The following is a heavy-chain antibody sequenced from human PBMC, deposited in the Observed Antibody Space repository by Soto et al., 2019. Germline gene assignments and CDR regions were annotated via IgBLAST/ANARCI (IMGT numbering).Heavy chain of an antibody. Sequence: ASVKVSCKALGYTFSNHGVSWVPRAPGQRLEWMGWIRRYSGDSAYAQSLQGRLTMTTDTSTKTAYMELRSLRSDDTAVYYCAPWAGEVRGFGGYCHYWGQGTLGIVGS. CDR2: IRRYSGDS. J-gene: IGHJ4*02. CDR3: APWAGEVRGFGGYCHY. CDR1: GYTFSNHG. D-gene: IGHD3-22*01. V-gene: IGHV1-18*04.